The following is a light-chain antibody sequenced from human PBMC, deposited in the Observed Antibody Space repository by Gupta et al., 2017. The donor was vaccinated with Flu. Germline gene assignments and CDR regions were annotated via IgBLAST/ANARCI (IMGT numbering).Light chain of an antibody. CDR3: QQYFSYRS. J-gene: IGKJ1*01. V-gene: IGKV1-5*03. CDR2: KAS. Sequence: KPGKAPKLLIYKASTLENGVPSRFSGSGSGAKFTLTINNLQRDDSASYFCQQYFSYRSFGQGTKVEIK.